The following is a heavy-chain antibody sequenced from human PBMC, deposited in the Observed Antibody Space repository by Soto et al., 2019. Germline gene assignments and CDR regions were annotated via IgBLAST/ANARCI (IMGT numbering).Heavy chain of an antibody. CDR3: ARCQLGVVAATFARYYGMGV. V-gene: IGHV1-69*13. CDR1: GGTFSSYA. D-gene: IGHD2-15*01. CDR2: IIAIFGTA. J-gene: IGHJ6*02. Sequence: ASVKVSCKDSGGTFSSYAMSWVRQAPGRGLEWVGGIIAIFGTANSAQKFQGRVTITADESTSTAYMVLSSVRSEDTAVYYCARCQLGVVAATFARYYGMGVWGQGTTVTVSS.